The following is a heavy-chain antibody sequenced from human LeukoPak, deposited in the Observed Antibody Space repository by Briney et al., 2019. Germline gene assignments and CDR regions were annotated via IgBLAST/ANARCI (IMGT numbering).Heavy chain of an antibody. CDR1: GGSFSGYY. D-gene: IGHD3-10*01. V-gene: IGHV4-34*01. CDR2: INHSGST. CDR3: ARLRFIRYGSVSYRWFDP. Sequence: SETLSLTCAVYGGSFSGYYWSWIRQPPGKGLEWIGEINHSGSTNYNPSLKSRVTISVDTSKNQFSLKLSSVTAADTAVYYCARLRFIRYGSVSYRWFDPWGQGTLATVSS. J-gene: IGHJ5*02.